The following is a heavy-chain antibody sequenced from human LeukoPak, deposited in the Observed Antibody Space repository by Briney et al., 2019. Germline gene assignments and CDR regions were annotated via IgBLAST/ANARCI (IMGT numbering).Heavy chain of an antibody. CDR1: GGSFSGYY. V-gene: IGHV4-34*01. CDR3: ARHQYSSSDSPVDY. D-gene: IGHD6-6*01. J-gene: IGHJ4*02. Sequence: SETLSLTCAVYGGSFSGYYWSWIRQPPGKGLEWIGEINHSGSTYYNPSLKSRVTISVDTSKNQFSLKLSSVTAADTAVYYCARHQYSSSDSPVDYWGQGTLVTVSS. CDR2: INHSGST.